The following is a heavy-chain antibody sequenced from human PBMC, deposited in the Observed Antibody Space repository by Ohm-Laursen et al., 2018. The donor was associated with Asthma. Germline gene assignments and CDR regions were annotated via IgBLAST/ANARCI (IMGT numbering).Heavy chain of an antibody. D-gene: IGHD3-16*01. CDR2: ISWNSGSI. CDR3: AREWGGMDV. CDR1: GFTFDDYA. Sequence: SLRLSCTASGFTFDDYAMHWVRQAPGKGLEWVSGISWNSGSIGYADSVKGRFTISRDNAKNSLYLQMNNLRAEDAAIYYCAREWGGMDVWGPGTTVTVSS. V-gene: IGHV3-9*01. J-gene: IGHJ6*02.